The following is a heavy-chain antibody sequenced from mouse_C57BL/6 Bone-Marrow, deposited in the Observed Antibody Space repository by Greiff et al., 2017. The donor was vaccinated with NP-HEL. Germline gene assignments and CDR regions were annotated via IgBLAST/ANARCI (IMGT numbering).Heavy chain of an antibody. CDR2: INPNYGTT. V-gene: IGHV1-39*01. CDR1: GYSFTDYN. J-gene: IGHJ1*03. D-gene: IGHD2-3*01. Sequence: EVQLQESGPELVKPGASVKISCKASGYSFTDYNMNWVKQSNGKSLEWIGVINPNYGTTSYNQKFKGKATLTVDQSSSTAYMQLNSLTSEDSAVYYCARSSYDGYPPYWYFDVWGTGTTVTVSS. CDR3: ARSSYDGYPPYWYFDV.